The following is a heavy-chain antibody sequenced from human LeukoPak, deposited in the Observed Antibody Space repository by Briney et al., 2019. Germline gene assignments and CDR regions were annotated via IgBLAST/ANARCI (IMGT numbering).Heavy chain of an antibody. CDR1: GGSIISYY. J-gene: IGHJ4*02. Sequence: KPSETLSLTCTVSGGSIISYYWSWIRQPPGRGLEWIGYIYYSGSTNYNPSLKSRVTISVDTSRNQFSLKLSSETAADTAVYYCARGALIVGATSFDYWGQGTLVTVSS. D-gene: IGHD1-26*01. V-gene: IGHV4-59*01. CDR3: ARGALIVGATSFDY. CDR2: IYYSGST.